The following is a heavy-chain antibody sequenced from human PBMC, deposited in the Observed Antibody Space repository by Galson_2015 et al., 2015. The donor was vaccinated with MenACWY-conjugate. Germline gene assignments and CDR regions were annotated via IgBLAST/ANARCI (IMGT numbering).Heavy chain of an antibody. D-gene: IGHD5-12*01. CDR1: GDSISFTNW. J-gene: IGHJ5*02. CDR3: VRVQRVATGFDP. Sequence: SETLSLTCVVSGDSISFTNWWSWVRQAPGKGLTWIGEIYHTGHTRYNPSLKSRLTISVDKSKTQFSMKLTSVTAADTAVYYCVRVQRVATGFDPWGQGTLVTVSS. CDR2: IYHTGHT. V-gene: IGHV4-4*02.